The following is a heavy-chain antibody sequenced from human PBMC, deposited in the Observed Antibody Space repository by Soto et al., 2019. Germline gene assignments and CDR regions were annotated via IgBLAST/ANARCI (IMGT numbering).Heavy chain of an antibody. D-gene: IGHD6-25*01. Sequence: QVQLQQWGAGLLKPSETLSLTCAVYGGSFSGYYWSWIRQPPGKGLEWIGEINHSGSTNYNPSLKSRVTISVDTSKNQFSLKLSSVTDADTAVYYCARRSAAGPWGQGTLVTVSS. CDR3: ARRSAAGP. V-gene: IGHV4-34*01. J-gene: IGHJ5*02. CDR1: GGSFSGYY. CDR2: INHSGST.